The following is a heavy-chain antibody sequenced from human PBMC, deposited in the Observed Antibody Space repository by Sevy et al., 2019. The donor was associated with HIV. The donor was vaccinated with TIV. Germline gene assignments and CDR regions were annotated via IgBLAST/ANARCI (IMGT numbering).Heavy chain of an antibody. D-gene: IGHD6-19*01. V-gene: IGHV6-1*01. J-gene: IGHJ3*01. CDR1: GDSVSRTDVA. Sequence: SETLSLTCAISGDSVSRTDVAWNWIRQSPSRGLEWLGRTWYASKWYNDYAISVKSRLTINPDTTRNQVSLHLSSVTHEDTAVYYGARQKNSGFDVWGQGTVVTVSS. CDR3: ARQKNSGFDV. CDR2: TWYASKWYN.